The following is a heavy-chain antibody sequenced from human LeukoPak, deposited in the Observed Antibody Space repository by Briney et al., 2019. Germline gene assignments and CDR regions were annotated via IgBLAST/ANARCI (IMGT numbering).Heavy chain of an antibody. CDR3: ARDSHYYDSSGYYYDWFDP. Sequence: SETLSLTCTVSGGSISSSSYYWGWIRQPPGKGLEWIGSIYYSGSTYYNPSLKSRVTISVDTSKNQFSLKLSSVTAADTAVYYCARDSHYYDSSGYYYDWFDPWGQGTLVTVSS. CDR2: IYYSGST. J-gene: IGHJ5*02. D-gene: IGHD3-22*01. CDR1: GGSISSSSYY. V-gene: IGHV4-39*07.